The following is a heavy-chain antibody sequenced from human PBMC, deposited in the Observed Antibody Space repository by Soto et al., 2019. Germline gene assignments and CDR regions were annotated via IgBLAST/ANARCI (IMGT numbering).Heavy chain of an antibody. CDR1: GFTFSSYG. CDR2: IWYDGSNK. CDR3: ARDHEGQQWLVDFDY. Sequence: GGSLRLSCAASGFTFSSYGMHWVRQAPGKGLEWVAVIWYDGSNKYYADSVKGRFTISRDNSKNTLYLQMNSLRAEDTAVYYCARDHEGQQWLVDFDYWGQGTLVTVSS. D-gene: IGHD6-19*01. V-gene: IGHV3-33*01. J-gene: IGHJ4*02.